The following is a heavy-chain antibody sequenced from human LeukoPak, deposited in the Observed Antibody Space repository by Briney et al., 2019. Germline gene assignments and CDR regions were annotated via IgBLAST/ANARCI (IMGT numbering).Heavy chain of an antibody. D-gene: IGHD4-17*01. CDR3: ARDPDGDSLVSGNWFDP. Sequence: ASVKVSCKASGYTFTSYYMHWVRRAPGEGLEWMGIINPSGGSTSYAQKFQGRVTMTRDMSTSTVYMELSSLRSEDTAVYYCARDPDGDSLVSGNWFDPWGQGTLVTVSS. CDR2: INPSGGST. CDR1: GYTFTSYY. J-gene: IGHJ5*02. V-gene: IGHV1-46*01.